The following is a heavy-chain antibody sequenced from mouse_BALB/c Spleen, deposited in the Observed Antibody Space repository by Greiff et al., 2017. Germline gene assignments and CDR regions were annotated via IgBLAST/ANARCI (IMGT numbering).Heavy chain of an antibody. CDR1: GYTFTSYW. CDR2: INPSTGYT. CDR3: ALGVGGYFDY. Sequence: VHLVESGAELAKPGASVKMSCKASGYTFTSYWMHWVKQRPGQGLEWIGYINPSTGYTEYNQKFKDKATLTADKSSSTAYMQLSSLTSEDSAVYYCALGVGGYFDYWGQGTTLTVSS. J-gene: IGHJ2*01. D-gene: IGHD1-1*02. V-gene: IGHV1-7*01.